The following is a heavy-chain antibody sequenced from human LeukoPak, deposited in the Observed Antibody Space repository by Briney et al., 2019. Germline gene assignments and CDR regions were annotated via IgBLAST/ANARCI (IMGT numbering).Heavy chain of an antibody. D-gene: IGHD3-16*01. J-gene: IGHJ6*02. Sequence: GGSLRLSCAASGFAFWDYSMNWVRQAPGKGLEWVSTIDSRSSDIHYADSVRGRLTISRDNAKNSLYLQRDSLPAEYTAVYYCVRDWGGYGLDVWAQGTTVTVSS. CDR2: IDSRSSDI. CDR1: GFAFWDYS. CDR3: VRDWGGYGLDV. V-gene: IGHV3-21*01.